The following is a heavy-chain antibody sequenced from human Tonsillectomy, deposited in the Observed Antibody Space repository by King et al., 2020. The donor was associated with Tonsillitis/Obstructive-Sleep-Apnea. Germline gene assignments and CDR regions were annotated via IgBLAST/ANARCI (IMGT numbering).Heavy chain of an antibody. CDR1: GFTFSGYA. D-gene: IGHD2-2*01. V-gene: IGHV3-23*04. CDR2: ISGSGGST. CDR3: AQDCPSTSCGAFDI. J-gene: IGHJ3*02. Sequence: VQLVESGGGLVQPGGSLRLSCAASGFTFSGYAMSWVRQAPGKGLEWVSAISGSGGSTNYADSVQGRFTVSRDNSKNTLSLQMNNLRAEDTAVYYCAQDCPSTSCGAFDIWGQGTLVTVSS.